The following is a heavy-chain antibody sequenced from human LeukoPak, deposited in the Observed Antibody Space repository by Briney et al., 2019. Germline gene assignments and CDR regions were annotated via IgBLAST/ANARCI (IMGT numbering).Heavy chain of an antibody. V-gene: IGHV4-61*02. CDR3: ARPLAYYGSGSYDGGFDY. Sequence: SETLSLTCTVSGGSISSGSYYWSWIRQPAGKGLEWIGRIYTSGSTNYNPSLKSRVTISVDTSKNQFSLKLSSVTAADTAVYYCARPLAYYGSGSYDGGFDYWGQGTLVTVSS. CDR1: GGSISSGSYY. CDR2: IYTSGST. J-gene: IGHJ4*02. D-gene: IGHD3-10*01.